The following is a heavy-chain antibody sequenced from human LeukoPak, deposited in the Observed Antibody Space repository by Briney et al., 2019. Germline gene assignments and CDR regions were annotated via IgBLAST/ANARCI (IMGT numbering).Heavy chain of an antibody. CDR1: GGSISSSSYY. CDR3: ARRNNYYYGSGSYYGYYYYTDV. D-gene: IGHD3-10*01. J-gene: IGHJ6*03. Sequence: SETLSLTCTVSGGSISSSSYYWGWIRQPPGKGLEWIGSIYYSGSTYYNPSLKSRVTISVDTSKNQFSLKLSSVTAADTAVYYCARRNNYYYGSGSYYGYYYYTDVWGKGTTVTVSS. V-gene: IGHV4-39*07. CDR2: IYYSGST.